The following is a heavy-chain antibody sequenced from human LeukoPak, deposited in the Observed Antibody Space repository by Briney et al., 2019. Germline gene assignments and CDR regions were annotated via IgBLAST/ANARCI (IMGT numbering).Heavy chain of an antibody. V-gene: IGHV3-23*01. CDR3: AKGNSYGVQNHIDY. CDR2: ISGSGGST. CDR1: GFTFSSYA. Sequence: PGGSLRLSCAASGFTFSSYAMSWVRQAPGKGLEWVSAISGSGGSTYYADSVKGRFTISRDSSKNTLYLQMNSLRAEDTAVYYCAKGNSYGVQNHIDYWGQGTLVTVSS. J-gene: IGHJ4*02. D-gene: IGHD4-17*01.